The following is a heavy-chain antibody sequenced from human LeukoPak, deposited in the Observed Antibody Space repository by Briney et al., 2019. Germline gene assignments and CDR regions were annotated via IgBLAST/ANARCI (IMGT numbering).Heavy chain of an antibody. CDR1: GFTFSNYW. CDR3: ASGRITMVRGVNMDI. J-gene: IGHJ3*02. D-gene: IGHD3-10*01. V-gene: IGHV3-74*01. Sequence: GGSLRLSCAASGFTFSNYWMHWVRQAPGKGLVWVSRINSDGINTSYADSVKGRFTISRDNAKNALNLQMNSLRAEDTAVYYCASGRITMVRGVNMDIWGQGTMVTVSS. CDR2: INSDGINT.